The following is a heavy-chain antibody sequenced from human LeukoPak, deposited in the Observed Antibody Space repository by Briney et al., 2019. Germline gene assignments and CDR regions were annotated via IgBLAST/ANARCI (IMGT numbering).Heavy chain of an antibody. Sequence: GESLKISCKVSGYSFTSNWIVWVRQMPGKGLEWMGIIFPPDSDTRYSPSFQGQVTISADKSISTAYLQWSSLKASDTAMYYCASGYCGGDCSYYSDYWGQGTLVTVSS. D-gene: IGHD2-21*02. CDR3: ASGYCGGDCSYYSDY. CDR1: GYSFTSNW. J-gene: IGHJ4*02. V-gene: IGHV5-51*01. CDR2: IFPPDSDT.